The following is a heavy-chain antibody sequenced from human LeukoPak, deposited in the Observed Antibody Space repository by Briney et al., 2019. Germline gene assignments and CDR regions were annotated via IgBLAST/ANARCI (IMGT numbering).Heavy chain of an antibody. V-gene: IGHV1-18*01. J-gene: IGHJ4*02. CDR2: ISGYNGDT. CDR1: GYTFTSYG. CDR3: ARLTLYGSGSYYKD. D-gene: IGHD3-10*01. Sequence: GASVKVSCKASGYTFTSYGISWVRQAPGQGLEWMGWISGYNGDTNYAQKFQDRVTMTTDTSTSTVYMDLRSLRSDDTAVYYCARLTLYGSGSYYKDWGQGTLVTVSS.